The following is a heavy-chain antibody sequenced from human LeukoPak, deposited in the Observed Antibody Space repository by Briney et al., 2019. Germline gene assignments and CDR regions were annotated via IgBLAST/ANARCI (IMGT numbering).Heavy chain of an antibody. CDR2: IRYDGSNK. D-gene: IGHD2-15*01. CDR1: GFTFSNYV. V-gene: IGHV3-30*02. CDR3: AKGKDCSGGSCYLDY. J-gene: IGHJ4*02. Sequence: GGSLRLSCAASGFTFSNYVMHWVRQAPGKGLEWLACIRYDGSNKYYADSVKGRFTISRDNSKNTLYLQMNSLRAEDTAVYYCAKGKDCSGGSCYLDYWGQGTLVTVSS.